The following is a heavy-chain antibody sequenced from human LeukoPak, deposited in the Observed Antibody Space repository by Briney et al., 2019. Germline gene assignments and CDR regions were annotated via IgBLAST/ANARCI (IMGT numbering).Heavy chain of an antibody. D-gene: IGHD1-26*01. Sequence: GGSLRLSCVASGFTFNNHNMDWVRQAPGKGLEWISYISGSGDAIFYADSVQGRFTISRDNAKNSLYLQMNSLTAEDTAVYYCARDPYSGAYGDTYYYFMDVWGKGTTVTISS. CDR2: ISGSGDAI. CDR1: GFTFNNHN. J-gene: IGHJ6*03. V-gene: IGHV3-48*01. CDR3: ARDPYSGAYGDTYYYFMDV.